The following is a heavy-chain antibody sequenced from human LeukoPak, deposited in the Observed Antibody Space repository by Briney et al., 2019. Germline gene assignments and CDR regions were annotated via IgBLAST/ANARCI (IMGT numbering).Heavy chain of an antibody. Sequence: GGSLRLSCAASGFTFSSYSMNWVRQAPGKGLEWVSSISSSSSYIYYADSVKGRFTISRDNAKNSLYLQMNSLRAEDTAVYYCARVLWLVKDRLFDYWGQGTLVTVSS. V-gene: IGHV3-21*01. CDR2: ISSSSSYI. CDR3: ARVLWLVKDRLFDY. J-gene: IGHJ4*02. D-gene: IGHD6-19*01. CDR1: GFTFSSYS.